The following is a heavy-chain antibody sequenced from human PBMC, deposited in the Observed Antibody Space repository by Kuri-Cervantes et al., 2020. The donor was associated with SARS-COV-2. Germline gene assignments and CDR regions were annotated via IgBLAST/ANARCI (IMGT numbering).Heavy chain of an antibody. CDR2: ISSSGSTI. J-gene: IGHJ4*02. D-gene: IGHD1-26*01. CDR3: ARDLLSKEGATHFDY. Sequence: LSLTCAASGFTFSSYEMNWVRQAPGKGLEWVSYISSSGSTIYYADSVKGRFTISRDNAKNSLYLQMNSLRAEDTAVYYCARDLLSKEGATHFDYWGQGTLVTVSS. CDR1: GFTFSSYE. V-gene: IGHV3-48*03.